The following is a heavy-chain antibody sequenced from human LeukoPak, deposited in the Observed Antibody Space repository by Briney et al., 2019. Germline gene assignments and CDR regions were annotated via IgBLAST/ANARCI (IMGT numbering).Heavy chain of an antibody. CDR3: ARDPTLGGSPFYFDY. CDR2: ITVYNGDT. Sequence: ASVKVSCKASGYTFTNYGFSWVRQAPGQGLEWMGWITVYNGDTNFAQKLQGRVTMTTGTSTSAAYMELRSLRSGDTAVYYCARDPTLGGSPFYFDYWGQGTLVTVSS. D-gene: IGHD1-26*01. V-gene: IGHV1-18*01. J-gene: IGHJ4*02. CDR1: GYTFTNYG.